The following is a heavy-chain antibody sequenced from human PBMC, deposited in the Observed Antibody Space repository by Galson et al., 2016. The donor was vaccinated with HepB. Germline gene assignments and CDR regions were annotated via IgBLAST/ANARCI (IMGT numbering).Heavy chain of an antibody. CDR3: ATGIVVAGKMYYYYMDV. D-gene: IGHD6-19*01. CDR2: MYHTEDT. Sequence: SETLSLTCTVSGASISDTEYYWGWIRQPPGRGLEWIGSMYHTEDTYYNPALRSRVTKSVDTSKNQFSLRLNSVTAADTGVYYCATGIVVAGKMYYYYMDVWGKGTTVTVSS. CDR1: GASISDTEYY. V-gene: IGHV4-39*01. J-gene: IGHJ6*03.